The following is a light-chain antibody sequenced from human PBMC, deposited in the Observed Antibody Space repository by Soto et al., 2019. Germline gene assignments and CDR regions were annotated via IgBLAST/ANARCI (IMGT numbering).Light chain of an antibody. CDR1: SSDVGGSNS. Sequence: QSVLTQPASVSGSPGQSITISCTGTSSDVGGSNSVSWYQHHPGKAPKLMIYDVSDRPSGVSNRFSGSKSGNTASLTISGLQAEDEAEYYCSSYLSSSTLNYGFGTGTKVTVL. J-gene: IGLJ1*01. CDR2: DVS. V-gene: IGLV2-14*03. CDR3: SSYLSSSTLNYG.